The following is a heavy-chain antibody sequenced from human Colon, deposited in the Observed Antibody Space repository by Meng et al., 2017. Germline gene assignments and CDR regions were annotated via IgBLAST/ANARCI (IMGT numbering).Heavy chain of an antibody. CDR2: VYYTGSA. D-gene: IGHD1-26*01. CDR3: ARGRGSYSSIDF. V-gene: IGHV4-61*03. Sequence: VPLQRSGSTLLKPSETLSLTCTLSGGSVSSPSYYWSWILQTPGKGLEWIGYVYYTGSANYNPSLKSRVAISVDTSKNHFSLNLTSVTAADTAVYYCARGRGSYSSIDFWGQGTLVTVSS. J-gene: IGHJ4*02. CDR1: GGSVSSPSYY.